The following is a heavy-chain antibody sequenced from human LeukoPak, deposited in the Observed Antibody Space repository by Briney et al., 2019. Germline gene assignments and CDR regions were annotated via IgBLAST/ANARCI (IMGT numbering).Heavy chain of an antibody. CDR3: ARDSDEMATIYYYYYMDV. CDR1: GFTFSNYG. V-gene: IGHV3-30*19. J-gene: IGHJ6*03. Sequence: GGSLRLSCAASGFTFSNYGMHWVRRAPGKGLEWVAVISYDGSNKYYADSVKGRFTISRDNSKNTLYLQMNSLRAEDTAVYYCARDSDEMATIYYYYYMDVWGKGTTVTVSS. D-gene: IGHD5-24*01. CDR2: ISYDGSNK.